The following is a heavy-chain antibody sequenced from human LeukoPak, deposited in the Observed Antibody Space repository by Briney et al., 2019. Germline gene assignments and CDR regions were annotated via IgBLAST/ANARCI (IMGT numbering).Heavy chain of an antibody. CDR1: GYTFTSYG. CDR3: ARGPVAVPAAKTLRFDP. CDR2: ISAYNGNT. Sequence: ASVKVSCKASGYTFTSYGISWVRQAPGQGLEWMGWISAYNGNTNYAQKLQGRVTKTTDTSTSTAYMELRSLRSDDTAVYYCARGPVAVPAAKTLRFDPWGQGTLVTVSS. J-gene: IGHJ5*02. D-gene: IGHD2-2*01. V-gene: IGHV1-18*01.